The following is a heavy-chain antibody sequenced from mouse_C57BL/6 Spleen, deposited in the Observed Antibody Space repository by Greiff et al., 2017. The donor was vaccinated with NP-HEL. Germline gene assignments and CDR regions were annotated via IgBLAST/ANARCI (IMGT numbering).Heavy chain of an antibody. Sequence: QVHVKQSGAELVRPGASVTLSCKASGYTFTDYEMHWVKQTPVHGLEWIGAIDPETGGTAYNQKFKGKAILTADKSSSTAYMELRSLTSEDSAVYYCTRLFTTVVAFDYWGQGTTLTVSS. V-gene: IGHV1-15*01. CDR2: IDPETGGT. CDR3: TRLFTTVVAFDY. D-gene: IGHD1-1*01. CDR1: GYTFTDYE. J-gene: IGHJ2*01.